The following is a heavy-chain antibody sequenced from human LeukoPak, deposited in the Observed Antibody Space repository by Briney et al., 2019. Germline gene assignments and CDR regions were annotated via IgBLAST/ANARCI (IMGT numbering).Heavy chain of an antibody. D-gene: IGHD3-22*01. Sequence: SQTLSLTCAISGYSVSSNRAAWNWIRQSPSRGLEWLGRTYYRSMWYNDYAVSVKSRITITPDTSRNQFSLQLNSVTPEDTAVYYCARDTAPDYYDSSGYQVGFDYWGQGTLVTVSS. CDR1: GYSVSSNRAA. CDR3: ARDTAPDYYDSSGYQVGFDY. J-gene: IGHJ4*02. CDR2: TYYRSMWYN. V-gene: IGHV6-1*01.